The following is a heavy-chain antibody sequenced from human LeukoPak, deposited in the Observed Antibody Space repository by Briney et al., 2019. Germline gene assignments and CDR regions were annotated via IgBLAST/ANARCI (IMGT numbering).Heavy chain of an antibody. V-gene: IGHV3-30*01. J-gene: IGHJ6*03. Sequence: PGGSLRLSCAASGITFSSYAMHWVRQAPGKGLEWVAVISYDGSNKYYADSVKGRFTISRDNSKNTLYLQMNSLRAEDTAVYYCAKDPSADRYYYFYYMDVWGKGTTVTVSS. CDR2: ISYDGSNK. CDR1: GITFSSYA. CDR3: AKDPSADRYYYFYYMDV.